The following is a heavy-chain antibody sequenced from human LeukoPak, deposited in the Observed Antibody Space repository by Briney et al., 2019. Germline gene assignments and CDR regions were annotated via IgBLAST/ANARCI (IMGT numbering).Heavy chain of an antibody. J-gene: IGHJ4*02. D-gene: IGHD3-10*01. V-gene: IGHV3-66*01. CDR3: ASILRSSSGYYFDY. CDR1: GSTVSTNY. CDR2: IYSGDTT. Sequence: GGSLRLSCAASGSTVSTNYMSWVRQAPGKGLEWVSVIYSGDTTFYADSVRGKFTISRDNSKNTLYLQMNSLRAEDTAVYYCASILRSSSGYYFDYWGQETLVTVSS.